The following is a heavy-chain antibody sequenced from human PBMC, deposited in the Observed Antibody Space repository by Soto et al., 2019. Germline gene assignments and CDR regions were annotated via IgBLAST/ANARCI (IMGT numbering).Heavy chain of an antibody. J-gene: IGHJ5*02. Sequence: GGSLRLSCAASGFTVSSNYMSWVRQAPGKGLEWVSVIYSGGSTYYADSVKGRFTISRDNSKNTLYLQMNSLRAEDTAVYYCVKRGDCSSTSCSIGGHWFDPWGQGTLVTVSS. CDR3: VKRGDCSSTSCSIGGHWFDP. D-gene: IGHD2-2*01. V-gene: IGHV3-53*01. CDR2: IYSGGST. CDR1: GFTVSSNY.